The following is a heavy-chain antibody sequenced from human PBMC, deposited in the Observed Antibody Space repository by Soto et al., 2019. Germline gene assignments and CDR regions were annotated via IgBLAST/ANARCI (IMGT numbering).Heavy chain of an antibody. CDR2: INSDGSSI. CDR1: GFTFSSYW. J-gene: IGHJ4*02. CDR3: VRALRSSGWSELDY. V-gene: IGHV3-74*01. Sequence: PGGSLRLSCAASGFTFSSYWMHWVRQAPGKGLVWVSRINSDGSSISYADSVKGRFTISRDNAKDTVYLQMNSLRAEDTAVYYCVRALRSSGWSELDYRAQRTPVTGS. D-gene: IGHD6-19*01.